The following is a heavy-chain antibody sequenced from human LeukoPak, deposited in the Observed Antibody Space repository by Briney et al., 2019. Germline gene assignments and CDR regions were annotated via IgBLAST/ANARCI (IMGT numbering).Heavy chain of an antibody. D-gene: IGHD3-22*01. V-gene: IGHV4-34*01. CDR1: GGSFSGYY. CDR3: APRRDYYDSSGSFDY. Sequence: SETLSLTCAVYGGSFSGYYWSWIRQPPGKGLEWIGEINHSGSTNYNPSLKSRVTISVDTSKNQISLKLSSVTAADTAVYYCAPRRDYYDSSGSFDYWGQGTLVTVSS. CDR2: INHSGST. J-gene: IGHJ4*02.